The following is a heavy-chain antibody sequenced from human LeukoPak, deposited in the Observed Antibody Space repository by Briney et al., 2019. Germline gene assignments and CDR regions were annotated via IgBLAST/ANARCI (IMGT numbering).Heavy chain of an antibody. CDR3: VRDQSGSYEGFDY. CDR2: IPYDGNNK. V-gene: IGHV3-30*04. CDR1: GFTFSIYA. J-gene: IGHJ4*02. Sequence: GTSLRLSCAASGFTFSIYAMHWVRQAPGEGLEWVAVIPYDGNNKYYADSVKGRVTISRDNSKKTLYLQMNSLRSEDTAVYYCVRDQSGSYEGFDYWGQGTLVTVSS. D-gene: IGHD1-26*01.